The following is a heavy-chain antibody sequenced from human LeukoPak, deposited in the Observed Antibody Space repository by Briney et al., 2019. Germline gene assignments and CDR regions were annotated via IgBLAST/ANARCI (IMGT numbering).Heavy chain of an antibody. J-gene: IGHJ5*02. CDR3: AREGDITGTTYP. D-gene: IGHD1-7*01. V-gene: IGHV4-30-4*08. Sequence: SETLSLTCTVSGDSISSGDNYWGWIRQPPGKGLEWIGYIYYTGSTYSNPALKSRVTISVDTSKNQFSLQLSSVTAADTAVYYCAREGDITGTTYPWGQGTLVTVSS. CDR1: GDSISSGDNY. CDR2: IYYTGST.